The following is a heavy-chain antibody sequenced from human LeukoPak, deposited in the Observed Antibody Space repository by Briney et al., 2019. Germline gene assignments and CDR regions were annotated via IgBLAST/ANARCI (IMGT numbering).Heavy chain of an antibody. CDR2: IRSKAYGGTT. Sequence: GGPLSFSCTATGFTFGDYTMSWFRKAPGKGLEWVGFIRSKAYGGTTEYAASVKGRFTISRDDSKSIAYLQMNSLKAEDTAVYYCTSHRGVAHYWGQGPLVTVSS. CDR3: TSHRGVAHY. CDR1: GFTFGDYT. J-gene: IGHJ4*02. V-gene: IGHV3-49*03. D-gene: IGHD1-26*01.